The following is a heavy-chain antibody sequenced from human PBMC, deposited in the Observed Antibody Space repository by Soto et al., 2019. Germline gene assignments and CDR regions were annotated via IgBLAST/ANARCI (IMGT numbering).Heavy chain of an antibody. D-gene: IGHD3-3*01. CDR3: ARSQDDFWSGYFDRVIYYYYYMDV. CDR1: GFTFSNAW. Sequence: PGGSLRLSCAASGFTFSNAWINWVRQTPGRGLEWVSSISSSSSYIYYADSVEGRFTISRDNAKNSLYLQMNSLRAEDTAVYYCARSQDDFWSGYFDRVIYYYYYMDVWGKGTTVTVSS. V-gene: IGHV3-21*01. CDR2: ISSSSSYI. J-gene: IGHJ6*03.